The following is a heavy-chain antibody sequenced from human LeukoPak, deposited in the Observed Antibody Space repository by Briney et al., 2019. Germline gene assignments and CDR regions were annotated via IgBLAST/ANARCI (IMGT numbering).Heavy chain of an antibody. CDR1: GDTLTEIS. CDR2: LHPEDREV. V-gene: IGHV1-24*01. CDR3: ATAEQLV. D-gene: IGHD6-6*01. J-gene: IGHJ4*02. Sequence: GASVKVSCRVSGDTLTEISIHWVRQTPGKGLEWMGGLHPEDREVIYAQEFQGRVTMTEDSSADTAYMDLRSLRSEDTAVYYCATAEQLVWGQGTLVTVSS.